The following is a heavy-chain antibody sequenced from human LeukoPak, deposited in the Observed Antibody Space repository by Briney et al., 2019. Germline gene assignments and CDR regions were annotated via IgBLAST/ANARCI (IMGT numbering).Heavy chain of an antibody. D-gene: IGHD6-13*01. J-gene: IGHJ5*02. V-gene: IGHV4-59*01. Sequence: SETLSLTCTVSGGSISSYYWSWIRQPPGKGLEWIGYIYYSGSTNYNPSLKSRVTISVDTSKNQFPLKLSSVTAADTAVYYCARGDDSWYERGSWFDPWGQGTLVTVSS. CDR2: IYYSGST. CDR3: ARGDDSWYERGSWFDP. CDR1: GGSISSYY.